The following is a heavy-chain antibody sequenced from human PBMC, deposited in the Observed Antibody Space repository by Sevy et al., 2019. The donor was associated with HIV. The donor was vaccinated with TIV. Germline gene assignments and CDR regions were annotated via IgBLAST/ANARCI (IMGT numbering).Heavy chain of an antibody. CDR3: AKDLPPRTGYSSGWYSYDY. CDR1: GFTFSSYA. CDR2: ISGSGGST. Sequence: GGSLRLSCAASGFTFSSYAMSWVRQAPGKGLEWVSAISGSGGSTYYADSVKGRFNISRDNSKNTLYLQMNSLRSDDTAVYYCAKDLPPRTGYSSGWYSYDYWGQGTLVTVSS. V-gene: IGHV3-23*01. J-gene: IGHJ4*02. D-gene: IGHD6-19*01.